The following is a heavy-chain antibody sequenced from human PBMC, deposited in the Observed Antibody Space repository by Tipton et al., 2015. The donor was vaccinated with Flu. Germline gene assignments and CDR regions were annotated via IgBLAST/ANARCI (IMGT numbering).Heavy chain of an antibody. J-gene: IGHJ4*02. V-gene: IGHV3-9*01. D-gene: IGHD2-2*02. CDR2: ISWNSASI. CDR1: GFTFDDHG. Sequence: AVSGFTFDDHGMHWVRQAPGKGLEWVSGISWNSASIGYADSVKGRFTISRDNVKNSLFLQMDSLRAEDTAFYYCTRDKAIYDFDYWGQGTLVTVSS. CDR3: TRDKAIYDFDY.